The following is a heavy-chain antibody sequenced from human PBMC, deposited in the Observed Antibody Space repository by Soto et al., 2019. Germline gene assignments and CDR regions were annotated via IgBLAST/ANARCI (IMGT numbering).Heavy chain of an antibody. Sequence: GESLKISCKGPGYSFTSYWIGWVRQMPGKGLEWMGIIYPGDSDTRYSPSFQGQVTISADKSISTAYLQWSSLKASDTAMYYCARSPQMATIRYYFDYWGQGTLVTVSS. CDR1: GYSFTSYW. V-gene: IGHV5-51*01. CDR3: ARSPQMATIRYYFDY. CDR2: IYPGDSDT. D-gene: IGHD5-12*01. J-gene: IGHJ4*02.